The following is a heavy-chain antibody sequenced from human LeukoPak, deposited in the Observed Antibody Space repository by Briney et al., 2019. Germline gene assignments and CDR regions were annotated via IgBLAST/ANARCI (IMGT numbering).Heavy chain of an antibody. CDR2: ICYSGST. CDR3: ARVVATIKLVDY. CDR1: GGSICSGGYY. Sequence: SETLSLNCTVSGGSICSGGYYWSWVRQHPGKVLGWIGYICYSGSTYYNPSLKSRVSISVDTSKNQFSLKLSSVTAADTAVDYYARVVATIKLVDYWGQGTLVTVSS. J-gene: IGHJ4*02. D-gene: IGHD5-12*01. V-gene: IGHV4-31*03.